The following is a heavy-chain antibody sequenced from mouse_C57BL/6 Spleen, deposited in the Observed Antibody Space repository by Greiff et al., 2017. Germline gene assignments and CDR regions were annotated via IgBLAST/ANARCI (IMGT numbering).Heavy chain of an antibody. V-gene: IGHV3-6*01. CDR1: GYSITSGYY. CDR3: ARRDYDGAMDY. D-gene: IGHD2-4*01. CDR2: ISYDGSN. J-gene: IGHJ4*01. Sequence: EVQRVESGPGLVKPSQSLSLTCSVTGYSITSGYYWNWIRQFPGNKLEWMGYISYDGSNNYNPSLKNRISITRDTSKNQFFLKLNSVTTEDTATYYCARRDYDGAMDYWGQGTSVTVSS.